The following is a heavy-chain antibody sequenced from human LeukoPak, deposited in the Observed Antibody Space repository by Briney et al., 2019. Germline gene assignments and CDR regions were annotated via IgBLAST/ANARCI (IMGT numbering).Heavy chain of an antibody. Sequence: AGGSLRLSCAASGFTFSSYWMSWVRQAPGKGLEGVANIKQDGSEKYYVDSVKGRFTISRDNAKNSLYLQMNSLRAEDTAVYYCARDFGVLWFGELGYYFDYWGQGTLVTVSS. J-gene: IGHJ4*02. CDR3: ARDFGVLWFGELGYYFDY. CDR1: GFTFSSYW. CDR2: IKQDGSEK. D-gene: IGHD3-10*01. V-gene: IGHV3-7*01.